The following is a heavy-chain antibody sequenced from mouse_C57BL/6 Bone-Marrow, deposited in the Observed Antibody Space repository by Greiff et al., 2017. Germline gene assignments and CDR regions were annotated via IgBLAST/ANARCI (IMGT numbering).Heavy chain of an antibody. CDR1: GFTFSSYG. Sequence: EVKLMESGGDLVKPGGSLKLSCAASGFTFSSYGMSWVRQTPDQRLEWVATISSGGSYTYYPDSVKGRFTISRDNANNTLYLQMSSLKSEDTAMYYCASPGLAWFAYWGRGTLVTVTA. CDR3: ASPGLAWFAY. V-gene: IGHV5-6*01. J-gene: IGHJ3*01. CDR2: ISSGGSYT.